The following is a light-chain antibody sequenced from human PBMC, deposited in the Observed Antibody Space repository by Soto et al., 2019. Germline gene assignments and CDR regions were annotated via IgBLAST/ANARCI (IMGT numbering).Light chain of an antibody. CDR2: AAS. J-gene: IGKJ1*01. Sequence: DIQMTQSPSSLSASVGDRVTIACRASQGISNYLAWFQQKPGKVPKLPIFAASALQSGVPSRFSGSGSGTDFTLTIGSLQPEDVATYYCQTYDTAPAWAFGQGTRVEIK. V-gene: IGKV1-27*01. CDR3: QTYDTAPAWA. CDR1: QGISNY.